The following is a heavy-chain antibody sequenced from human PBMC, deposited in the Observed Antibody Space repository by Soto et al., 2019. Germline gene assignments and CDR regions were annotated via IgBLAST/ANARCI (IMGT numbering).Heavy chain of an antibody. CDR2: INSDGSST. CDR3: ARDRIVVVPAAMRNYYYYGMDV. D-gene: IGHD2-2*01. Sequence: LRLSCGASGFTFRSYWVHWVRQAPGKGLVWVSRINSDGSSTSYADSVKGRFTISRDNAKNTLYLQMNSLRAEDTAVYYCARDRIVVVPAAMRNYYYYGMDVWGQGTTVTVSS. CDR1: GFTFRSYW. V-gene: IGHV3-74*01. J-gene: IGHJ6*02.